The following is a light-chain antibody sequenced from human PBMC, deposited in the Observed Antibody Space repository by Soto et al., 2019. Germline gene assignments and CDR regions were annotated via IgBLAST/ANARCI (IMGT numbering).Light chain of an antibody. CDR2: EVS. J-gene: IGLJ2*01. Sequence: QSALTQPASVSGSPGQSVTISCTGTSSDVGAYDFVSWYQQHPGKAPKVMIYEVSDRPSGVSNRFSGSKSGNTASLTISGLQAEDEAHYYCSSYTLTKVLFGGGTKLTVL. CDR1: SSDVGAYDF. CDR3: SSYTLTKVL. V-gene: IGLV2-14*01.